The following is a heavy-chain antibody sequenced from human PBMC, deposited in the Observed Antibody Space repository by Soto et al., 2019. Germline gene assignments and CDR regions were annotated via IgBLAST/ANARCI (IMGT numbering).Heavy chain of an antibody. CDR1: GFTFSGFV. Sequence: GGSLRLSCAASGFTFSGFVMDWVRRVPVKGLESVAAISGSGGSTYYADSVKGRFTISRDNSKHTLYLQMNSLRAEATAVYYCAKDPWDNILTGPFDPWGQGTLVTVSS. CDR2: ISGSGGST. V-gene: IGHV3-23*01. J-gene: IGHJ5*02. D-gene: IGHD3-9*01. CDR3: AKDPWDNILTGPFDP.